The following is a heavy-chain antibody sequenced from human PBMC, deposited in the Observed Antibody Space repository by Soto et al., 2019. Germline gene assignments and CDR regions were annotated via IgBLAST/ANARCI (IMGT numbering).Heavy chain of an antibody. CDR1: GVSMTSGDQY. CDR3: AGELPKRQGRCLDV. CDR2: INHRGSL. D-gene: IGHD1-1*01. J-gene: IGHJ6*02. Sequence: SETLSLTCTVTGVSMTSGDQYWTWIRHRPGEGLEWFGYINHRGSLYYNPSLKSRVSMSVDTSKNQFSLNLSSVTAADTAVYYCAGELPKRQGRCLDVWGQGTTVTVSS. V-gene: IGHV4-31*03.